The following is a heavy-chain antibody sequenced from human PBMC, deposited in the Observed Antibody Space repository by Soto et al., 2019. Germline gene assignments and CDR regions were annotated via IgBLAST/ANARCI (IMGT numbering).Heavy chain of an antibody. CDR2: ITINGNT. D-gene: IGHD1-7*01. Sequence: SEPLSLTCRVSGAYISDFSWSWIRQPAGKGLEWIGRITINGNTQKNPSFKSRVTMSRDTSRNHFSLNLQSATAADTALYYCARETGENWTYEAHWGPGTLVTVSS. V-gene: IGHV4-4*07. J-gene: IGHJ1*01. CDR3: ARETGENWTYEAH. CDR1: GAYISDFS.